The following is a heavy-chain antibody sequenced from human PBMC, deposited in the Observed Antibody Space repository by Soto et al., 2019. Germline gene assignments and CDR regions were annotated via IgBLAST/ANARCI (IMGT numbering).Heavy chain of an antibody. CDR3: ARGDDNSGYYYAFDS. Sequence: LRLSCEASGFTFSNYDMNWVRQAPGKGLEWVSYISGSGRTIYYADSVKGRFTISRDSAKKSLFLQMNSLRAEDTALYYCARGDDNSGYYYAFDSWGQGTPVTVSS. D-gene: IGHD3-22*01. J-gene: IGHJ4*02. CDR1: GFTFSNYD. CDR2: ISGSGRTI. V-gene: IGHV3-48*03.